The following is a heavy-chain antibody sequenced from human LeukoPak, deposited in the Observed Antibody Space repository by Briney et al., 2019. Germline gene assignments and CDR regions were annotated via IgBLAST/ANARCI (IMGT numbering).Heavy chain of an antibody. CDR2: INHSGST. D-gene: IGHD6-19*01. CDR1: GGSFSGYY. Sequence: SETLSLTCAVYGGSFSGYYWSWIRQPPGKGLEWIGEINHSGSTNYNPSLKSRVTISVDTSKNQFSLKLSSVTAADTAVYYCARELGSGAFYGMDVWGQGTTVTVSS. CDR3: ARELGSGAFYGMDV. J-gene: IGHJ6*02. V-gene: IGHV4-34*01.